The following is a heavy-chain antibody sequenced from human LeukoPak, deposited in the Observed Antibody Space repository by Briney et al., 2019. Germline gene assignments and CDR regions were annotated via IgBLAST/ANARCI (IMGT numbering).Heavy chain of an antibody. CDR3: ARSFKAAAGIGVGAFDI. CDR1: GGSISSYY. Sequence: SETLSLTCTVSGGSISSYYWSWIRQPAGKGLEWIGRIYTSGSTNYNPSLKSRVTMSVDTSKNQFSLKLSSVTAADTAVYYCARSFKAAAGIGVGAFDIWGQGTMVTVSS. CDR2: IYTSGST. V-gene: IGHV4-4*07. D-gene: IGHD6-13*01. J-gene: IGHJ3*02.